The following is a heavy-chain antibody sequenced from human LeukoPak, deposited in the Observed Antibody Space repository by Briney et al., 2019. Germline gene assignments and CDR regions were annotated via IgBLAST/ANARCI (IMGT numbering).Heavy chain of an antibody. J-gene: IGHJ4*02. CDR2: IYYSGNT. V-gene: IGHV4-39*07. D-gene: IGHD3-10*01. CDR1: GGSISSSTYY. Sequence: SETLSLTCTVPGGSISSSTYYWGWIRQPPGKGLEWIVSIYYSGNTYYNPSLKSRFTTSLDTSKNQFSLNLSSVTAADTAVYYCARGGDRSFDYWGQGTLVTVSS. CDR3: ARGGDRSFDY.